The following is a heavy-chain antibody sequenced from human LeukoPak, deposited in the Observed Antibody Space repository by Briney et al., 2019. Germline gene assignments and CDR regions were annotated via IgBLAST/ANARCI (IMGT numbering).Heavy chain of an antibody. V-gene: IGHV3-48*01. J-gene: IGHJ3*02. D-gene: IGHD3-22*01. Sequence: GGSLRLSCAASGFTFSSYSMNWVRQAPGKGLEWVSYISSSSSTIYYADSVKGRFTISRDNAKNSLYLQMNSLRAEDTAVYYCARAFDSSGYYGPYPIDAFDIWGQGTMVTVSS. CDR3: ARAFDSSGYYGPYPIDAFDI. CDR2: ISSSSSTI. CDR1: GFTFSSYS.